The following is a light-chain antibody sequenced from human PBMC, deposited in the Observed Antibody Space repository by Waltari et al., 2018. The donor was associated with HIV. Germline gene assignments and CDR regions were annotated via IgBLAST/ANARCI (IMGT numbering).Light chain of an antibody. CDR3: GTWDTSLNAGV. CDR2: DNH. Sequence: HSVLTQPPAVSAAPGQKVTISCSGTTSNIWNNFVCWYQKLPGTAPKLLIFDNHKRPSGVSDRFSASKSATSATLDITGLHTGDEAEYYCGTWDTSLNAGVFGGGTKVSVL. CDR1: TSNIWNNF. J-gene: IGLJ2*01. V-gene: IGLV1-51*01.